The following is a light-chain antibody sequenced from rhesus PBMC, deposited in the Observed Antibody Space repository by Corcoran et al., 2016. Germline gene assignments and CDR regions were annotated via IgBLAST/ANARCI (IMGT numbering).Light chain of an antibody. J-gene: IGKJ4*01. CDR1: QGSRKF. Sequence: DIQMTQSPSSLSASVGDRVTITCRASQGSRKFLTWYQQKPGKPPKLLIYDAYNLQSGVPSRFSGSGSRTVFSLTISSLPPEDFATYYCLQYNNYPLTFGGGTKVEIK. V-gene: IGKV1-43*02. CDR2: DAY. CDR3: LQYNNYPLT.